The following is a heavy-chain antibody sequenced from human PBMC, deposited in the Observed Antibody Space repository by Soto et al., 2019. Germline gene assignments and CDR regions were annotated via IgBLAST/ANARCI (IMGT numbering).Heavy chain of an antibody. V-gene: IGHV3-9*01. D-gene: IGHD2-2*01. Sequence: GGSLRLSCAASGFTFDDYAMHWVRQAPGKGLEWVSGISWNSGTIGYADSVKGRFTVSRDNAKNSLYLQMNNLRAEDTALYYCAKGGVLVAAAIVYWGQGTLVTV. CDR2: ISWNSGTI. CDR1: GFTFDDYA. CDR3: AKGGVLVAAAIVY. J-gene: IGHJ4*02.